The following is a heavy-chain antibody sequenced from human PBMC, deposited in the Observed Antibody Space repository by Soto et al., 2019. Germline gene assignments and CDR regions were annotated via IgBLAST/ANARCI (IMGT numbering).Heavy chain of an antibody. D-gene: IGHD3-10*01. V-gene: IGHV3-72*01. CDR3: TVGGPGNYFGAA. CDR1: GFTFSVHY. Sequence: EVQLVESGGGLVQPGGSLRLSCAASGFTFSVHYMDWVRQAPGKGLERVGRSKNKADSYTTEYAASLKGRFTISRDGSTHSLFLQMKRMKTEDAAVSYCTVGGPGNYFGAAWGQGILVTVSS. J-gene: IGHJ4*02. CDR2: SKNKADSYTT.